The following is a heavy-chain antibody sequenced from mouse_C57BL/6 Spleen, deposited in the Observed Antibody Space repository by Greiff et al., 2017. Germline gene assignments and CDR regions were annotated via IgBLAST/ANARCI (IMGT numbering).Heavy chain of an antibody. J-gene: IGHJ3*01. Sequence: EVKLVESGGGLVQPGGSLSLSCAASGFTFTDYYMSWVRQPPGKALEWLGFIRNKANGYTTEYSAYVKGRFTISRDNSQSILYLQMNALRAEDSATYYCARYDSSGYDAWFAYWGQGTLVTVSA. D-gene: IGHD3-2*02. V-gene: IGHV7-3*01. CDR3: ARYDSSGYDAWFAY. CDR2: IRNKANGYTT. CDR1: GFTFTDYY.